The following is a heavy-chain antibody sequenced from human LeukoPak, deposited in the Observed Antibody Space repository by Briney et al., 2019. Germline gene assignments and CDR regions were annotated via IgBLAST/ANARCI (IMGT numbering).Heavy chain of an antibody. CDR2: IYTSGST. V-gene: IGHV4-4*07. J-gene: IGHJ4*02. CDR3: ARDRGNDRTRYFDY. D-gene: IGHD3-22*01. CDR1: GGSISSYY. Sequence: SETLSLTCTVSGGSISSYYWSWIRQPAGKGLEWIGRIYTSGSTNYNPSLKSRVTMSVDTSKNQFSLKLSSVTAADTAVYCCARDRGNDRTRYFDYWGQGTLVTVSS.